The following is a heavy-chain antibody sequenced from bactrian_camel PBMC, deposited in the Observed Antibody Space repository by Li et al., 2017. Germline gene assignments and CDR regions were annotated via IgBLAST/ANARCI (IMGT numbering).Heavy chain of an antibody. Sequence: HVQLVESGGGSVQAGGSLRLSCGYTRSSNCMAWFRQTPGKEREGVAAIDSGGRTSYGDSVKGRVTISKDNAKNTLYLQMNSLKDEDTAVYNCAADSNGGVCYRHNAYEFEEWGQGTQVTVS. D-gene: IGHD2*01. CDR1: YTRSSNC. V-gene: IGHV3S26*01. J-gene: IGHJ4*01. CDR3: AADSNGGVCYRHNAYEFEE. CDR2: IDSGGRT.